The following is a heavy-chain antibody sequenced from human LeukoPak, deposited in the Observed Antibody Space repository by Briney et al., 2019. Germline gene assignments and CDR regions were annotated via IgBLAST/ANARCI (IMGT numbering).Heavy chain of an antibody. D-gene: IGHD5-18*01. CDR3: ARGHTALDY. Sequence: PGGSLRLSCVASGFTFSSYSVNWVRQAPGKGLEWVSLISSSSSYIYYADSVKGRFTISRDNAKKSLYLQMNSLRAEDTAVYYCARGHTALDYWGQGTLVTVSS. V-gene: IGHV3-21*01. J-gene: IGHJ4*02. CDR2: ISSSSSYI. CDR1: GFTFSSYS.